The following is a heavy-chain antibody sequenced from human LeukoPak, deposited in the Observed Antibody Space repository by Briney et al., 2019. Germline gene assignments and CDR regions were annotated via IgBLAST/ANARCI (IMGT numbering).Heavy chain of an antibody. CDR3: ARGYDSSGYYQAEDAFDI. J-gene: IGHJ3*02. CDR1: GYAFTSYG. V-gene: IGHV1-18*01. D-gene: IGHD3-22*01. Sequence: ASVKVSFKASGYAFTSYGISWVRQAPGQGGEWMGWISAYNGNTNYAQKLQGRVTMTTDTSTSTAYMELRSLRSDDTAVYYCARGYDSSGYYQAEDAFDIWGQGTMVTVSS. CDR2: ISAYNGNT.